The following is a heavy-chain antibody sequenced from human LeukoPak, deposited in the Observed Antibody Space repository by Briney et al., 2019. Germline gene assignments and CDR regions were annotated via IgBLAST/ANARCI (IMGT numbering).Heavy chain of an antibody. CDR1: GFTFSSYG. Sequence: GGSLRLSCAASGFTFSSYGMSWVRQAPGKGLEWVANIKQDGSEKYYVDSVKGRFTISRDNAKNSLYLQMNSLRAEDTAVYYCARGRGSYWGQGTLVTVSS. CDR3: ARGRGSY. J-gene: IGHJ4*02. V-gene: IGHV3-7*01. CDR2: IKQDGSEK.